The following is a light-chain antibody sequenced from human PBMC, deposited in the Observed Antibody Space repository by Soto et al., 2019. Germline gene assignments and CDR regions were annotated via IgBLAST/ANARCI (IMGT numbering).Light chain of an antibody. V-gene: IGKV3-15*01. J-gene: IGKJ4*01. CDR2: GAS. Sequence: EIVMTQSPATLSVSPGERATLSCSASQSVVSNLAWYHQKPGQAPSLLIYGASTRATGIPARFSGSGSGTDFTFTISSLQPEDIATYYCQQYDNLPALTFGGGTKVDIK. CDR3: QQYDNLPALT. CDR1: QSVVSN.